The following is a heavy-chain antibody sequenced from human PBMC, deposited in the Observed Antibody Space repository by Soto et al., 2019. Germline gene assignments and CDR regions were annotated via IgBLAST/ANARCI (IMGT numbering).Heavy chain of an antibody. CDR3: TTDVAGAQDWYFDL. D-gene: IGHD2-15*01. V-gene: IGHV3-15*07. Sequence: GGSLRLSCAASGLTFSNAWMNWVRQAPGKGLEWVGRIKSKTDGATTEYAAPVKGRFTISGDDSKNTLYLQMNSLKTEDTAVYYCTTDVAGAQDWYFDLWGRGTLVTVSS. CDR1: GLTFSNAW. CDR2: IKSKTDGATT. J-gene: IGHJ2*01.